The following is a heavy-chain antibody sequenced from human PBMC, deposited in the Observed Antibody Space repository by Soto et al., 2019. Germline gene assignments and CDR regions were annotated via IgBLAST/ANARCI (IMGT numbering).Heavy chain of an antibody. V-gene: IGHV1-69*06. J-gene: IGHJ4*02. CDR3: ARVLYCTNGVCPLVPYFDY. CDR2: IIPIFGTA. Sequence: SVKVSCHASGGTFSSYAIRWVRQAPGQGLEWMGGIIPIFGTANYAQKFQGRVTITADKSTSTAYMELSSLRSEDTAVYYCARVLYCTNGVCPLVPYFDYWGQGTLVNV. CDR1: GGTFSSYA. D-gene: IGHD2-8*01.